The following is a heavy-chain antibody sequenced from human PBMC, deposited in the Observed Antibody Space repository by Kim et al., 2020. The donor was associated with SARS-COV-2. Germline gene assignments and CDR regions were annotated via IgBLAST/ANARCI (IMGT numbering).Heavy chain of an antibody. CDR1: GGSISSSSYY. Sequence: SETLSLTCTVSGGSISSSSYYWGWIRQPPGKGLEWIGSIYYSGSTYYNPSLKSRVTISVDTSKNQFSLKLSSVTAADTAVYYCARLVVAATYFFEVYGMDVWGQGTTVTVSS. V-gene: IGHV4-39*01. CDR3: ARLVVAATYFFEVYGMDV. D-gene: IGHD2-15*01. J-gene: IGHJ6*02. CDR2: IYYSGST.